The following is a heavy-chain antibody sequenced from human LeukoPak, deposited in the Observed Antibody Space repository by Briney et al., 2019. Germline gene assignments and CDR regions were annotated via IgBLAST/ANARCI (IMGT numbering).Heavy chain of an antibody. J-gene: IGHJ4*02. CDR1: GFTFSNAW. CDR2: IKSKTEGGTT. Sequence: GGSLRLSCAASGFTFSNAWMSWVRQAPGKGLEWVGRIKSKTEGGTTDYAAPVKGRFTISRDDSKNTLYLQMNSLKTEDTAVYYCTTRSGFWSGSDYWGRGTLVTVSS. D-gene: IGHD3-3*01. CDR3: TTRSGFWSGSDY. V-gene: IGHV3-15*01.